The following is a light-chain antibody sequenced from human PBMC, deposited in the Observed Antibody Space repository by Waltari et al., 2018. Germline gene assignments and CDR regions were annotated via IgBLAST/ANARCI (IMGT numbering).Light chain of an antibody. CDR2: ETN. V-gene: IGLV1-51*02. CDR3: GTWDSSLALWL. Sequence: QSVLMQPPSVSAAPGHKVSISCPGTPSTVGINGFFWYRTLPGSAPKLLIYETNGRPTGTPDRFSGSKSATTAILDIAGLQPGDEADYYCGTWDSSLALWLFGGGTKLTV. CDR1: PSTVGING. J-gene: IGLJ3*02.